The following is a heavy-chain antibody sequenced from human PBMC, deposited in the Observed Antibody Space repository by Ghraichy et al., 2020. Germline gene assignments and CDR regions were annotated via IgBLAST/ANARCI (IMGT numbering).Heavy chain of an antibody. CDR3: ARHIYPSQFSGNWYWGFDD. Sequence: SETLSLTCTVSGGSITSYYWSWIRQPPGKGLEWIGYIYYSGSTNYNPSLKSRVTISVDTSQNQLSLKLSSVTAADTAVYYCARHIYPSQFSGNWYWGFDDWGQGTLVSVSP. CDR1: GGSITSYY. V-gene: IGHV4-59*08. J-gene: IGHJ4*02. CDR2: IYYSGST. D-gene: IGHD1-7*01.